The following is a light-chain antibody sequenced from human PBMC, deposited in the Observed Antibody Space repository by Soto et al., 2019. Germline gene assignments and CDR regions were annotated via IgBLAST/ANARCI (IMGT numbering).Light chain of an antibody. V-gene: IGLV1-40*01. J-gene: IGLJ2*01. CDR2: GDN. CDR3: QSYYNSLSHVV. Sequence: QSVLTQPPSVSGAPGQRVTIPCTGSSSNIGSFYDVHWYQQLPGTVPKLLIYGDNNRPSGVPYRFSGSKSGTSASLAITGLQADDEADDYCQSYYNSLSHVVFGGGTKLTVL. CDR1: SSNIGSFYD.